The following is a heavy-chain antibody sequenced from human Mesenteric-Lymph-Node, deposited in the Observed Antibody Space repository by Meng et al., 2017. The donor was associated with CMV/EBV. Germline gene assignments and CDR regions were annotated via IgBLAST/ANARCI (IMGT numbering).Heavy chain of an antibody. J-gene: IGHJ6*02. D-gene: IGHD6-25*01. Sequence: GGSLRLSCAASGFSLTNYWMGWGRQVPGKGLEWVSRISSDGSGTNYADSVKGRFTISRDNAKNTLYLQMNSLRDADTAVYYCVREKRVVGYFHGMDVWGQGTTVTVSS. CDR1: GFSLTNYW. CDR2: ISSDGSGT. CDR3: VREKRVVGYFHGMDV. V-gene: IGHV3-74*01.